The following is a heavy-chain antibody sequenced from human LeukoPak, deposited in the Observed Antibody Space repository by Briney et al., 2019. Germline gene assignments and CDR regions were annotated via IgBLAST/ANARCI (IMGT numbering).Heavy chain of an antibody. V-gene: IGHV4-59*01. CDR3: ARSSGNYYDSSGHDY. D-gene: IGHD3-22*01. CDR1: GGSISSYY. J-gene: IGHJ4*02. CDR2: IYYSGST. Sequence: ETLSLTCTVSGGSISSYYWSWIRQPPGKGLEWIGYIYYSGSTNYNPSLKSRVTISVDTSKNQFSLKLSSVTAADTAVYYCARSSGNYYDSSGHDYWGQGTLVTVSS.